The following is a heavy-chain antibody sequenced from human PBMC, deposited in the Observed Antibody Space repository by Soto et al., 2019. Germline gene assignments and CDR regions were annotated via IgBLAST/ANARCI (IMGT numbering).Heavy chain of an antibody. Sequence: PGGSLRLSCESSVFSFSTCGMHCVRHSPGKGLEWVAAIFHDGSEKYYAHSVKGRFAISRDNSKNTLYLQMSSLRAEDTAVYYCARDTADILNGYPDYWGQGTLVTVSS. CDR2: IFHDGSEK. J-gene: IGHJ4*02. V-gene: IGHV3-33*01. D-gene: IGHD3-9*01. CDR1: VFSFSTCG. CDR3: ARDTADILNGYPDY.